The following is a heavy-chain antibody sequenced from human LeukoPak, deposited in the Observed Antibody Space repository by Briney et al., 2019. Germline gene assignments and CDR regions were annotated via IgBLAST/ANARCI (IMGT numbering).Heavy chain of an antibody. CDR3: AKDPLFITMIPSHFDY. CDR1: GFTFSSYW. CDR2: IRYDGSNK. J-gene: IGHJ4*02. V-gene: IGHV3-30*02. D-gene: IGHD3-22*01. Sequence: GGSLRLSCAASGFTFSSYWMNWVRQAPGKGLEWVAFIRYDGSNKYYVDSVKGRFTISRDNSKNTLYLQMNSLRAEDTAVYYCAKDPLFITMIPSHFDYWGQGTLVTVSS.